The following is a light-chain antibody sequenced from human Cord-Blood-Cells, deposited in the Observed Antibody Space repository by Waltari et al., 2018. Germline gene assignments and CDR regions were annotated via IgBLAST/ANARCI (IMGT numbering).Light chain of an antibody. Sequence: QSDMPQTASVYGSHGQSITISCTGTRRDGGGYYYVSWYQQHPSKAPKLMIYHVSNRPSGVSNRVSGSKSGNTASLTISWLQAEDEAHYYCSSYTSSSTLVFETGTKVTVL. J-gene: IGLJ1*01. CDR2: HVS. CDR3: SSYTSSSTLV. V-gene: IGLV2-14*01. CDR1: RRDGGGYYY.